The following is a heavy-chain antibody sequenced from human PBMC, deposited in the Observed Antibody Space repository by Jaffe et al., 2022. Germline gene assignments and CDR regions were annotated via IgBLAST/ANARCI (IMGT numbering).Heavy chain of an antibody. Sequence: EVQLVESGGGLVQPGRSLRLSCTASGFTFGDYAMSWVRQAPGKGLEWVGFIRSKAYGGTTEYAASVKGRFTISRDDSKSIAYLQMNSLKTEDTAVYYCTRDQIYYDSSGYYLVEANDAFDIWGQGTMVTVSS. J-gene: IGHJ3*02. CDR2: IRSKAYGGTT. CDR3: TRDQIYYDSSGYYLVEANDAFDI. D-gene: IGHD3-22*01. V-gene: IGHV3-49*04. CDR1: GFTFGDYA.